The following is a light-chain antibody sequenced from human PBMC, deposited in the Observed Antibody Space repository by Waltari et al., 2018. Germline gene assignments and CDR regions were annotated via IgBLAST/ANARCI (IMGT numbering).Light chain of an antibody. J-gene: IGLJ3*02. CDR2: GST. Sequence: QSVLTQPPSVSGAPGQRVTISCTGSGSNIGAGYDVHWYQQLPRAAPKLRIYGSTSRPLGVPDRFFGATSGTSAVLAITGLQAEDEADYYCQSYDTTLSVVFGGGTKLTVL. CDR3: QSYDTTLSVV. CDR1: GSNIGAGYD. V-gene: IGLV1-40*01.